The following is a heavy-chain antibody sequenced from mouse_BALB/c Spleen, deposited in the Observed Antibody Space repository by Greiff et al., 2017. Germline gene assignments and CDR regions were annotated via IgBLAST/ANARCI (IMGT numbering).Heavy chain of an antibody. J-gene: IGHJ4*01. D-gene: IGHD1-1*01. Sequence: VQLQQSGPELVKPGASVTMSCTASGYTFTSYVMHWVKQTPGQGLEWIGYINPYNDGTKYNEKFKGKATLTSDKSSSTAYMELSSLTSEDSAVYYCARDYGRSYPYYAMDYWGQGTSVTVSS. CDR1: GYTFTSYV. CDR3: ARDYGRSYPYYAMDY. CDR2: INPYNDGT. V-gene: IGHV1-14*01.